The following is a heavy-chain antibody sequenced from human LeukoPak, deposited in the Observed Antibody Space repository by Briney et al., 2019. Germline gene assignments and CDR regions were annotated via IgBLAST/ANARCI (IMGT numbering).Heavy chain of an antibody. D-gene: IGHD3-9*01. CDR1: GFTFSNYA. V-gene: IGHV3-64*01. J-gene: IGHJ3*02. CDR2: ISSNGGST. CDR3: ARVPLGTSGRYFDWPPPGDAFDI. Sequence: PGGSLRLSCAASGFTFSNYAMHWVRQAPGKGLEYVSAISSNGGSTYYANSVKGRFTISRDNSKNTLYLQMGSLRAEDMAVYYCARVPLGTSGRYFDWPPPGDAFDIWGQGTMVTVSS.